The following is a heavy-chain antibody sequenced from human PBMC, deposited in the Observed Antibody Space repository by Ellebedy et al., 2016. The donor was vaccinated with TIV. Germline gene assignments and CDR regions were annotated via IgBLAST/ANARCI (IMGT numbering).Heavy chain of an antibody. CDR3: ARDRNEDIVVAVAATFWLDP. Sequence: AASVKVSCKASGYTFTNYYMHWVRQAPGQGLEWMGIINPSGGSTTYAQKFKGRVTMTRDTSTSTIYMELSSLGSEDTAVYYCARDRNEDIVVAVAATFWLDPWGQGTLVTVSS. J-gene: IGHJ5*02. D-gene: IGHD2-15*01. V-gene: IGHV1-46*01. CDR2: INPSGGST. CDR1: GYTFTNYY.